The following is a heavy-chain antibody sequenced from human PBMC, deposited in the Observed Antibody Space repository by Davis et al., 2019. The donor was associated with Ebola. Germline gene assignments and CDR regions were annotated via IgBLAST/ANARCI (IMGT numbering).Heavy chain of an antibody. CDR1: GFTFSSYA. V-gene: IGHV3-48*01. J-gene: IGHJ4*02. Sequence: GESLKISCAASGFTFSSYAMSWVRQAPGKGLEWVSYMSSSSSTIYYADSVKGRFTISRDNSKNTLYLQMNSLRAEDTAVYYCARDPPTYYYDSSGYYFDYWGQGTLVTVSS. D-gene: IGHD3-22*01. CDR2: MSSSSSTI. CDR3: ARDPPTYYYDSSGYYFDY.